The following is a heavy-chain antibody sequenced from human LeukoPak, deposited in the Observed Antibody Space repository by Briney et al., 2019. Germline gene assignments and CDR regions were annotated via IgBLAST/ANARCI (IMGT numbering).Heavy chain of an antibody. CDR3: ARSNSSGWYSFDY. J-gene: IGHJ4*02. V-gene: IGHV3-74*03. D-gene: IGHD6-19*01. CDR2: IKSDGGST. CDR1: GFTFSSYW. Sequence: GGSLRLSCAASGFTFSSYWMHWVRQAPGKGLVWVSRIKSDGGSTTNADSVKGRFTISRDNAKTTLYLQMNSLRAEDTAVYYCARSNSSGWYSFDYWGQGALVTVSS.